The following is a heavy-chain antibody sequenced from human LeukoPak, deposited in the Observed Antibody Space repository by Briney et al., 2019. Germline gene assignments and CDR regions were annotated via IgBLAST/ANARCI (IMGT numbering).Heavy chain of an antibody. CDR1: GYTFTGYY. D-gene: IGHD3-22*01. V-gene: IGHV1-2*02. J-gene: IGHJ4*02. CDR3: AREEYYYDSSGYYRGENFDY. CDR2: INPNSGGT. Sequence: EASVKVSCKASGYTFTGYYMHWVRQAPGQGLEWMGWINPNSGGTNYAQKFQGRVTMTRDTSISTAYMELSRLRSDDTAVYYCAREEYYYDSSGYYRGENFDYWGQGTLVTVSS.